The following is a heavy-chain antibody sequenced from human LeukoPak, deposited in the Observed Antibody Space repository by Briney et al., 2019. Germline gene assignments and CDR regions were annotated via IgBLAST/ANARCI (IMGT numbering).Heavy chain of an antibody. Sequence: QPGWSLRLSCAASGFTFSNSWMHWVRQGPGKGPVWVSRIKSDGSYITYADSVKGRFIISRDNAENTLYLQMNSLRVDDTAVYYCATGDSGWYNYWGQGTLVTVSA. CDR3: ATGDSGWYNY. D-gene: IGHD6-19*01. CDR2: IKSDGSYI. CDR1: GFTFSNSW. J-gene: IGHJ4*02. V-gene: IGHV3-74*03.